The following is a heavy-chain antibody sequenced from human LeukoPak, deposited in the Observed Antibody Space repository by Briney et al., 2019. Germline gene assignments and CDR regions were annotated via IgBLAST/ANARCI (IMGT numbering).Heavy chain of an antibody. CDR2: IYYSGST. J-gene: IGHJ4*02. CDR1: GGSISSSSYY. Sequence: SETLSLTCTVSGGSISSSSYYWGWIRQPPGKGLEWIGSIYYSGSTYYNPSLKSRVTISVDTSKNQFSLKLSSVTAADTAVYYCARHKRITMVRGVPYWGQGTLVTVSS. CDR3: ARHKRITMVRGVPY. V-gene: IGHV4-39*01. D-gene: IGHD3-10*01.